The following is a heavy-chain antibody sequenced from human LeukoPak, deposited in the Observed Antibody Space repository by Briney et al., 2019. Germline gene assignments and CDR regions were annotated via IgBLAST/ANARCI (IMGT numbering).Heavy chain of an antibody. CDR1: GFPFSNYW. V-gene: IGHV3-7*01. CDR3: ARYLALDSSRGYYYTEDDY. D-gene: IGHD3-22*01. CDR2: IKQDGSER. Sequence: GGSLRLSCTASGFPFSNYWMSWVSQAPGKGLEWVANIKQDGSERYYVDSVRGRFNISRDNAKNSLFLQMISLRADDTALYYCARYLALDSSRGYYYTEDDYWGQGTLVTVSS. J-gene: IGHJ4*02.